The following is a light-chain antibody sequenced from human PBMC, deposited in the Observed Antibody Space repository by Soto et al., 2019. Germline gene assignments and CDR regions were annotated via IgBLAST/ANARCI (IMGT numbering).Light chain of an antibody. CDR2: AAS. CDR3: QQLNTFPIT. CDR1: QTADKW. Sequence: DIQVTQSPSTLSASVGDRVIIACRASQTADKWVAWYQQKPGKAPNVLIYAASTLQSGVPSRFSGSGSGTEFTLTISSLQPEDFATYYCQQLNTFPITFGQGTRLEIK. V-gene: IGKV1-9*01. J-gene: IGKJ5*01.